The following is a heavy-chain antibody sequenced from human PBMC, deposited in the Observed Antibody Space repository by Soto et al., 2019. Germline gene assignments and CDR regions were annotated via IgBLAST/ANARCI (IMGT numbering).Heavy chain of an antibody. CDR2: MNEDGGTT. J-gene: IGHJ6*02. CDR1: GFTFSSYW. V-gene: IGHV3-74*02. Sequence: EVQLVESGGGLVRPGGSLRLSCAASGFTFSSYWMHWVRQAPGKGLVWVSRMNEDGGTTDYADSVKGRFTIARDNAKNTLYLQMNSLTVEDTAVYYCASDLSGRADVWGPGTTVTVSS. D-gene: IGHD3-10*01. CDR3: ASDLSGRADV.